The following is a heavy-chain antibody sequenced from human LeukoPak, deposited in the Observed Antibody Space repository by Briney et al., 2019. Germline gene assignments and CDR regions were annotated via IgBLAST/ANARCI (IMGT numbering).Heavy chain of an antibody. Sequence: PSETLSLTCAVYVGSFSGYYWSWIRQPPGKGLEMIGEINHSGSTNYNPSLKSRVTISVDTSKNQFSLKLSSVTAADTAVYYCARLRWTRWYGSGIRYYYYGMDVWGQGTTVTVYS. CDR3: ARLRWTRWYGSGIRYYYYGMDV. CDR1: VGSFSGYY. D-gene: IGHD3-10*01. J-gene: IGHJ6*02. CDR2: INHSGST. V-gene: IGHV4-34*01.